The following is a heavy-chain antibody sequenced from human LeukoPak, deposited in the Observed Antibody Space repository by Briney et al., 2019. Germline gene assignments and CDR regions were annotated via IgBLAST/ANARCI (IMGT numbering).Heavy chain of an antibody. CDR1: GYTFTDYF. V-gene: IGHV1-2*02. CDR2: ITPNSGYT. J-gene: IGHJ5*02. D-gene: IGHD3-10*01. CDR3: ARGGEKGWFDP. Sequence: VASVTVSCKASGYTFTDYFIHWVRQAPGQGLEWMGGITPNSGYTNYAQKFRGRVTVTRDTSISTAYVELSRLTSDDTAVYYCARGGEKGWFDPWGQGTLVAVSS.